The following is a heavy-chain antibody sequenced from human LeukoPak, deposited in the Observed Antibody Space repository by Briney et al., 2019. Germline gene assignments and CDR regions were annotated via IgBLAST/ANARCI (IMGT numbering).Heavy chain of an antibody. D-gene: IGHD2-21*02. V-gene: IGHV4-34*01. CDR2: INHSGST. CDR3: ASSPYCGGDCYSYYFDY. CDR1: GGSFSGYY. J-gene: IGHJ4*02. Sequence: SETLSLTCAVYGGSFSGYYWSWIRQPPGEGLEWIGEINHSGSTNYNPSLKSRVTISVDTSKNQFSLKLSSVTAADTAVYYCASSPYCGGDCYSYYFDYWGQGTLVTVSS.